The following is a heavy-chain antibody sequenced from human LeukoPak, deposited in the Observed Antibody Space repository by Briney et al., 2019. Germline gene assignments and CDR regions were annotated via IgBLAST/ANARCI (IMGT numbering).Heavy chain of an antibody. CDR3: ARAPQYYYDSNEGSWFDP. J-gene: IGHJ5*02. CDR1: GGSFSGYY. V-gene: IGHV4-34*01. D-gene: IGHD3-22*01. CDR2: INHSGST. Sequence: PSETLSLTCAVYGGSFSGYYWSWIRQPPGKGLEWIGEINHSGSTNYNPSLKSRATISVDTSKNQFSLKLSSVTAADTAVYYCARAPQYYYDSNEGSWFDPWGQGTLVTVSS.